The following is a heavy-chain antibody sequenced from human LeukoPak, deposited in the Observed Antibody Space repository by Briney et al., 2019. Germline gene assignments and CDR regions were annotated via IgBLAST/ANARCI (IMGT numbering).Heavy chain of an antibody. V-gene: IGHV1-2*06. CDR3: ARVQTAMVPYYFDY. D-gene: IGHD3-10*01. Sequence: GASVKVSCKASGYTFTGYYMHWVRQAPGQGLEWMGRINPNSGGTNYAQKFQGRVTMTRDTSISTAYMELSRLRSDDTAVYYCARVQTAMVPYYFDYWGQGTLATVSS. CDR2: INPNSGGT. J-gene: IGHJ4*02. CDR1: GYTFTGYY.